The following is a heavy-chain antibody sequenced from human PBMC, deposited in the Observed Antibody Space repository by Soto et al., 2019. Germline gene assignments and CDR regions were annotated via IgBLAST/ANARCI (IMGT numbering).Heavy chain of an antibody. CDR2: IFSSGST. V-gene: IGHV4-4*07. CDR1: GGSITDYS. Sequence: LSLTCTVSGGSITDYSWVWIRQPAGKGLEWIGRIFSSGSTNYNPSLKGRITMSLDTSKNQFSLKLNSATATDTAVYFCARDQGVVVTADNWFDTWGQGILVPVSS. J-gene: IGHJ5*02. D-gene: IGHD2-21*02. CDR3: ARDQGVVVTADNWFDT.